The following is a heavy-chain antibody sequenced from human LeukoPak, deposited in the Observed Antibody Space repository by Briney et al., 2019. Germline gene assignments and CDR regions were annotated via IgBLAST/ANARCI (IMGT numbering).Heavy chain of an antibody. CDR2: ISDSGGST. CDR3: AKRGVVIRVVLVGFHKEAYYFES. Sequence: GGSLRLSCAVSGLTLSNYDMSWLRQAPGKGLEWVAGISDSGGSTKYADSVKGRFTISRDNPKNTLFLQMNSLRAEDTAVYFCAKRGVVIRVVLVGFHKEAYYFESWGQGALVTVSS. J-gene: IGHJ4*02. V-gene: IGHV3-23*01. CDR1: GLTLSNYD. D-gene: IGHD3/OR15-3a*01.